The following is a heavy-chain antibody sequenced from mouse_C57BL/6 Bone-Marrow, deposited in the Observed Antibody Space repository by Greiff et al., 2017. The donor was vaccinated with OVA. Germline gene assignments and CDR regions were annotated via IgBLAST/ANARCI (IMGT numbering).Heavy chain of an antibody. Sequence: VQLQQSGPELVKPGASVKIPCKASGYTFTDYNMDWVKQSHGKSLEWIGDINPNNGGTIYNQKFKGKATLTVDKSSSTAYMELRSLTSEDTAVYYCARLGIFIYYYGFWYFDVWGTGTTVTVSS. D-gene: IGHD1-1*01. J-gene: IGHJ1*03. CDR2: INPNNGGT. CDR3: ARLGIFIYYYGFWYFDV. V-gene: IGHV1-18*01. CDR1: GYTFTDYN.